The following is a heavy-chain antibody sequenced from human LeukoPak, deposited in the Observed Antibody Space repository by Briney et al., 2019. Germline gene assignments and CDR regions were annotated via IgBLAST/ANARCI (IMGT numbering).Heavy chain of an antibody. CDR1: GYSFNIYW. Sequence: PGESLKISCKGSGYSFNIYWIAWVRQMPGKGLEWMGIIYPSDSDTRYSPSFQGQVTISVDKSINTAYLQWSSLKASDTAMYYCARPGTSNGWYKDAFDIWGQGTMVTVSS. J-gene: IGHJ3*02. CDR3: ARPGTSNGWYKDAFDI. V-gene: IGHV5-51*01. D-gene: IGHD6-19*01. CDR2: IYPSDSDT.